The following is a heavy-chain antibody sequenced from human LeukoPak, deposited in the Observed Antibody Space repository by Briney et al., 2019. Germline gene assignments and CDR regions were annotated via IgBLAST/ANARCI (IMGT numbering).Heavy chain of an antibody. V-gene: IGHV4-39*01. D-gene: IGHD5-18*01. CDR3: ASQTWIHLWLLAY. CDR2: MYYSGST. CDR1: DGSISSSSYY. J-gene: IGHJ4*02. Sequence: SETLSLTCTVSDGSISSSSYYWGWIRQPPGKGLEWIGSMYYSGSTYYNPSLKSRVTMSVDTSRDQFSLKLSSVTAADTAVYYCASQTWIHLWLLAYWGQGTLVTVSS.